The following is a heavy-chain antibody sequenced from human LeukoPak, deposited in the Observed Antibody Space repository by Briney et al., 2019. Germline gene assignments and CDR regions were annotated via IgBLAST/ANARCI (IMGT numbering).Heavy chain of an antibody. D-gene: IGHD3-3*01. Sequence: SVKVSCKASGGTFSSYAISWVRQAPGQGLEWMGGIIPIFGTANYAQKFQGRVTITADESTSTAYMELSSLRSEDTAVYYCARGFFGVGNYYYYMGVWGKGTTVTVSS. CDR2: IIPIFGTA. V-gene: IGHV1-69*13. J-gene: IGHJ6*03. CDR1: GGTFSSYA. CDR3: ARGFFGVGNYYYYMGV.